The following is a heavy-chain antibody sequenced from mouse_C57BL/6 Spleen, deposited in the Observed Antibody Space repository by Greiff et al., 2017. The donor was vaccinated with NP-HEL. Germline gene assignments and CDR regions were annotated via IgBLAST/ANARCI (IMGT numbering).Heavy chain of an antibody. Sequence: EVQLVESGGGLVQPGGSLSLSCAASGFTFTDYYMSWVRQPPGKALEWLGFIRNKANGYTTEYSASVKGRFTISRDNSQSILYLQMNALRAEDSATYYCARYKLDGNSYYYAMDYWGQGTSVTVSS. J-gene: IGHJ4*01. CDR2: IRNKANGYTT. D-gene: IGHD2-1*01. V-gene: IGHV7-3*01. CDR1: GFTFTDYY. CDR3: ARYKLDGNSYYYAMDY.